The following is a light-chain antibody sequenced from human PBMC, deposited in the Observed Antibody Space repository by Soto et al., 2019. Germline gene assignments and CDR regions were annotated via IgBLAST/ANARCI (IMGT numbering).Light chain of an antibody. CDR1: QSVGNNY. CDR3: QQYADSWT. V-gene: IGKV3-20*01. CDR2: GAS. J-gene: IGKJ1*01. Sequence: EIVLTQSPGTLSLSPGERATLSCRASQSVGNNYLAWYQQKLGQPPRLLIYGASSRATGIPDRFSGSGSGTDFTLTISRLEPEDFAVYYCQQYADSWTFGQGTKVEIK.